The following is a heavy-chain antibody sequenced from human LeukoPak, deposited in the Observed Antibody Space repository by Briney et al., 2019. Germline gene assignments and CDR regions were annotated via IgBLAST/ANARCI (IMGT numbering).Heavy chain of an antibody. CDR3: ARSAYSSSSVFWFDP. CDR1: GYTFTGYY. Sequence: ASVKVSCKASGYTFTGYYMHWVRQAPGQGLEWMGWINPNSGGTNYAQKFQGRVTMTRDTSISTAYMELSRLRSDDTAVYYCARSAYSSSSVFWFDPWGQGTLVTVSS. CDR2: INPNSGGT. V-gene: IGHV1-2*02. D-gene: IGHD6-6*01. J-gene: IGHJ5*02.